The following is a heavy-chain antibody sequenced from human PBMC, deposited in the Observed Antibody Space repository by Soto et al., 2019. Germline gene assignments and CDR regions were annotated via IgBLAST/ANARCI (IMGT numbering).Heavy chain of an antibody. J-gene: IGHJ6*02. D-gene: IGHD3-22*01. CDR1: GFTFSSYA. Sequence: GGSLSLSCAASGFTFSSYAMSWVRQAPGKGLEWVSAISGRGGSTYYADSVKGRFTIPRDNSKNTLYLQMNSLKAEDTAVYYCARLDYYDSSGYPRASGMDVWGQGTTFTVSS. V-gene: IGHV3-23*01. CDR3: ARLDYYDSSGYPRASGMDV. CDR2: ISGRGGST.